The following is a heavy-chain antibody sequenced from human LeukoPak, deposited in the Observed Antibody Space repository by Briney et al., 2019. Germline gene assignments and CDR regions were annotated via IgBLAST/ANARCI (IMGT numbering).Heavy chain of an antibody. Sequence: SETLSLTCTVSGGSISSSSYYWGWLRQPPGKGLEWIGSIYYSGSTYYNPSLKSRVTISVDTSKNQFSLKLSSVTAADTAVYYCARLGPVWVQGEDYWGQGTLVTVSS. V-gene: IGHV4-39*01. CDR2: IYYSGST. CDR3: ARLGPVWVQGEDY. CDR1: GGSISSSSYY. J-gene: IGHJ4*02. D-gene: IGHD3-10*01.